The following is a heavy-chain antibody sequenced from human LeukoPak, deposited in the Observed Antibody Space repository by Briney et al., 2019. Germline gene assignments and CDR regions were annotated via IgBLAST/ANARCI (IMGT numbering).Heavy chain of an antibody. J-gene: IGHJ4*02. Sequence: GGSLRLSCAASGFTFNDYYMSWIRQAPGKGLEWISYISSSSGYTKYADSVKGRFTISRDNAKNSLYLQMNSLRGEDTAVYYCARDRTLAAILNWGQGTLVTVSS. V-gene: IGHV3-11*05. CDR2: ISSSSGYT. CDR3: ARDRTLAAILN. CDR1: GFTFNDYY. D-gene: IGHD2-15*01.